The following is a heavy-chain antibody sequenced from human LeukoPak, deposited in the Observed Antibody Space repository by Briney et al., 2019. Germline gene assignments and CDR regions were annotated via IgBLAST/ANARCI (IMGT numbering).Heavy chain of an antibody. CDR1: GGYISSYY. Sequence: ETLSLTCTVSGGYISSYYWSWIRQPPGKGLEWIGYMSHSGSTNYSPSLKSRVTISLDTTKNQFSLKLTSVTAADTAVYYCARGRTSFDYWGQGTLVTVSS. D-gene: IGHD4/OR15-4a*01. V-gene: IGHV4-59*01. CDR2: MSHSGST. CDR3: ARGRTSFDY. J-gene: IGHJ4*02.